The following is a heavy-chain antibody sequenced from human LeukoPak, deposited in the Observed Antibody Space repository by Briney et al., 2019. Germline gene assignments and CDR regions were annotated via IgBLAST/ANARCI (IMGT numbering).Heavy chain of an antibody. D-gene: IGHD3-10*01. Sequence: PGGSLRLSCAASGFTFSSCAMSWVRQAPGKGLEWVSAISGSGGSTYYADSVKGRFTISRDNSKNTLYLQMNSLRAEDTAVYYCAKDLDGYYGSGSYYYWGQGTLVTVSS. J-gene: IGHJ4*02. CDR3: AKDLDGYYGSGSYYY. V-gene: IGHV3-23*01. CDR2: ISGSGGST. CDR1: GFTFSSCA.